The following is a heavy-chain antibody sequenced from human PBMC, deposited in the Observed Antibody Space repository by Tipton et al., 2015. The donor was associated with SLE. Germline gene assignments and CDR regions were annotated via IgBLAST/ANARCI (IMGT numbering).Heavy chain of an antibody. D-gene: IGHD1-26*01. CDR2: IYTSGDT. Sequence: TLSLTCTVSGGSISSGSYFWSWIRQPAAKGLEWIGRIYTSGDTNYNPSLKNRVTISVDTSKNQFSLNLSSVTAADTAVYYCAKADGVVGGQVPYWYFDLWGRGTLVTVSS. CDR3: AKADGVVGGQVPYWYFDL. J-gene: IGHJ2*01. CDR1: GGSISSGSYF. V-gene: IGHV4-61*02.